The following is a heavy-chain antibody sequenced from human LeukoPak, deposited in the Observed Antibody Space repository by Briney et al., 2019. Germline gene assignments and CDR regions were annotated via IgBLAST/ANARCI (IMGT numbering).Heavy chain of an antibody. CDR3: ARFQGWGDEFDI. Sequence: GASVKVSCTASGYTFTDYFIHWVRQAPGQGPEWMGRMNGNSGVTMYAQTLQDRVTMTRDTSVSTAYMELSSLTSADTAMYFCARFQGWGDEFDIWGQGTMVIVSS. V-gene: IGHV1-2*06. J-gene: IGHJ3*02. CDR1: GYTFTDYF. D-gene: IGHD6-19*01. CDR2: MNGNSGVT.